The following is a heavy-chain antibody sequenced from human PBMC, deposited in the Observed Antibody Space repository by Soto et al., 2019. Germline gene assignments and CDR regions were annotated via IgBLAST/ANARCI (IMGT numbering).Heavy chain of an antibody. CDR1: GFTFSNYG. CDR2: IWYDGSNK. CDR3: ARGYYHNSGSFDY. J-gene: IGHJ4*02. Sequence: GGSLRLSCAASGFTFSNYGMHWVRQAPGKGLEWVAVIWYDGSNKYYADSVKGRFTISRDNSKNTVCLQMNGLRAEDTAVYSCARGYYHNSGSFDYWGQGTLVTVS. D-gene: IGHD3-22*01. V-gene: IGHV3-33*01.